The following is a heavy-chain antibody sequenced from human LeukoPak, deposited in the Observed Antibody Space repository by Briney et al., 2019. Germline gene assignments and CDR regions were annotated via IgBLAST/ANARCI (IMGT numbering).Heavy chain of an antibody. CDR1: GFTVSSNY. V-gene: IGHV3-53*01. CDR3: ARVRDYLYYFDY. J-gene: IGHJ4*02. Sequence: GGSLRLSCAASGFTVSSNYMSWVRQAPGKGLEWVSVIYSGGSTYYADSVKGRFTISRDNSKNTLYLQMNSLRAEDTAVYYCARVRDYLYYFDYWGQGTLVTVSS. CDR2: IYSGGST. D-gene: IGHD3-10*01.